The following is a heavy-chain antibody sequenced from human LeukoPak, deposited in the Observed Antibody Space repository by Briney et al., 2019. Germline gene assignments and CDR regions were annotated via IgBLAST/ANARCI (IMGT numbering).Heavy chain of an antibody. CDR1: GYTFSSYG. D-gene: IGHD5-12*01. CDR2: ISVYNGNTNT. Sequence: ASVKVSCKASGYTFSSYGINWVRQAPGQGLEWVGWISVYNGNTNTNYAQNLQGRVTMTTDTSTSTAYMELTSLTSDDTAVYYCARDYGYGAYGPTYFQHWGQGTLVTVSS. CDR3: ARDYGYGAYGPTYFQH. J-gene: IGHJ1*01. V-gene: IGHV1-18*01.